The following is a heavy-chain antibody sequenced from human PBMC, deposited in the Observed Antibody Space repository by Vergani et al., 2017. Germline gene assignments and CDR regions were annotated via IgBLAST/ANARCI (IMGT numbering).Heavy chain of an antibody. J-gene: IGHJ4*02. CDR3: ARVPQCGDYGDYYCDY. Sequence: EVQLVESGGGLIHPGGSLRLSCEGSGFSFSGYWMHWVRQSPEKGLVWVSRIKSDGSITYYADSVKGRLTISRDNARNSLYLQMSNLTTEDTAFYYCARVPQCGDYGDYYCDYLVQGTLVTVAS. V-gene: IGHV3-74*01. D-gene: IGHD4-17*01. CDR2: IKSDGSIT. CDR1: GFSFSGYW.